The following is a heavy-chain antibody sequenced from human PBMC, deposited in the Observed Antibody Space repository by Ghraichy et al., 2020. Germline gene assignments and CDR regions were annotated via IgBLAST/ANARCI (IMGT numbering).Heavy chain of an antibody. V-gene: IGHV3-15*01. J-gene: IGHJ4*02. CDR1: GFIFSSAW. CDR2: IKYKAEAETT. D-gene: IGHD2-2*01. CDR3: ATESYCSSTTCPFTLDY. Sequence: LSLTCAASGFIFSSAWMSWVRQAPGKGLEWVGRIKYKAEAETTDYAAPVKGRFTISRDDSKNTLFLQMNSLQIEDTAVYYCATESYCSSTTCPFTLDYWGQGTQVTVSS.